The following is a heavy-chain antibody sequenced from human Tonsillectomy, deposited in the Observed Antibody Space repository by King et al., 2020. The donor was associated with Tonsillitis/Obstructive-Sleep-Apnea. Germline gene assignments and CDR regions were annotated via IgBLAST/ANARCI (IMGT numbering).Heavy chain of an antibody. D-gene: IGHD1-20*01. J-gene: IGHJ3*02. CDR1: KFTFSNYA. CDR2: IGGYDDDT. Sequence: VQLVESGGGLVQPGGALRLSCAASKFTFSNYAMSWVRQAPGKGLEWVSAIGGYDDDTHYEDSVKGRFTISRDKSKNTLYLQMNRLRAEDTAVYFCAKASYIYNCVWGAFDIWGPGTLVTVSS. CDR3: AKASYIYNCVWGAFDI. V-gene: IGHV3-23*04.